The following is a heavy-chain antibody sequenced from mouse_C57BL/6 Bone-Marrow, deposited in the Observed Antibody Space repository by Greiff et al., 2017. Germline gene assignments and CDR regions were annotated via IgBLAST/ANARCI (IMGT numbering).Heavy chain of an antibody. Sequence: EVQLKESGPGLVKPSQSLSLTCSVTGYSITSGYYWNWIRQFPGNKLEWMGYISYDGSNNYNPSLKNRISITRDTSKNQFFLKLNSVTTEDTATYYCATLIYDGYYRYWGQGTTLTVSS. CDR3: ATLIYDGYYRY. CDR2: ISYDGSN. CDR1: GYSITSGYY. V-gene: IGHV3-6*01. D-gene: IGHD2-3*01. J-gene: IGHJ2*01.